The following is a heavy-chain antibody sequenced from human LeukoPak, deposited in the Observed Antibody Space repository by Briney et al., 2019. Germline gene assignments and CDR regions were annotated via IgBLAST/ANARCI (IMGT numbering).Heavy chain of an antibody. CDR3: AKEVRGVIITGNWFDP. D-gene: IGHD3-10*01. CDR1: GFTFSSYG. CDR2: ISGSGGST. Sequence: GGSLRLSCAASGFTFSSYGMSWVRQAPGKGLEWVSAISGSGGSTYYADSVKGRFTISRDNSKNTLYLQMNSLRAEDTAVYYCAKEVRGVIITGNWFDPWGQGTLVTVSS. V-gene: IGHV3-23*01. J-gene: IGHJ5*02.